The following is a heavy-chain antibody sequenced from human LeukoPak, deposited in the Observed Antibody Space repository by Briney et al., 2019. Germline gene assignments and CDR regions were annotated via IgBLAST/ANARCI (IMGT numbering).Heavy chain of an antibody. Sequence: GGSLRLSCAASGFTFSSYSMNWVRQAPGKGLEWVSSISSSSSYIYYADSVKGRFTISRDNAKNSLYLQMNSLRAEDTAVYYCARDPSGTGDFDYWGQGTLVTVSS. CDR3: ARDPSGTGDFDY. CDR1: GFTFSSYS. D-gene: IGHD3-10*01. J-gene: IGHJ4*02. CDR2: ISSSSSYI. V-gene: IGHV3-21*01.